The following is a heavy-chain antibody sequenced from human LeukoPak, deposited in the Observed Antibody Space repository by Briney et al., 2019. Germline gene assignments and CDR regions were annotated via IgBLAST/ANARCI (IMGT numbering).Heavy chain of an antibody. J-gene: IGHJ6*03. Sequence: SETLFLTCAVYGGSFSGYYWSWIRQPPGRGPEWIGEINHSGSTNYNPSLKSRVTMSVDTSKNQFSLKLSSVTAADTAVYYCARVKRFLVRNYYMDVWGKGTTVTVSS. CDR1: GGSFSGYY. CDR2: INHSGST. CDR3: ARVKRFLVRNYYMDV. V-gene: IGHV4-34*01. D-gene: IGHD3-3*01.